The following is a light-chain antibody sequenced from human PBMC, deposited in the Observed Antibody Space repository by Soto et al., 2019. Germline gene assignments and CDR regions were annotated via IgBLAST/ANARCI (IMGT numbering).Light chain of an antibody. CDR3: QAYDYSLTASV. J-gene: IGLJ3*02. V-gene: IGLV1-40*01. Sequence: QSVLTQPPSVSGAPGQRVTLSCTGNTSNLGAGYDVHWYQQLPGAAPKLVIFGNRKRPSGVPERFSGSKSGTSASLAITGLQAEDEADYYCQAYDYSLTASVFGGGTQLTVL. CDR1: TSNLGAGYD. CDR2: GNR.